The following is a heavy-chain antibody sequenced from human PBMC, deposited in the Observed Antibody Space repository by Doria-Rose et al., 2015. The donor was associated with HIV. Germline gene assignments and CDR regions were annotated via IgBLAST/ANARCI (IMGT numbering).Heavy chain of an antibody. Sequence: QITLKESGPVLVKPTETLTLTCTVSGVSLSSPGMGVSWIRQPPGKALEWLANIFSVDERSYKTSLKSRLTISRGTSKSQLVLTMTDMDPVDTATYYCARIKSSRWYHKYYFDFWGQGTLVIVSA. CDR3: ARIKSSRWYHKYYFDF. CDR2: IFSVDER. V-gene: IGHV2-26*01. J-gene: IGHJ4*02. CDR1: GVSLSSPGMG. D-gene: IGHD6-13*01.